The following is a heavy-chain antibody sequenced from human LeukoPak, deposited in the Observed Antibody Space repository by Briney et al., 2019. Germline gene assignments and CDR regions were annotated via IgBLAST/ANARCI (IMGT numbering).Heavy chain of an antibody. Sequence: GASVKVSCKVSGYTLTELSMHWVRQAPGKGLEWMGGFDPEDGETIYAQKFQGKVTMTEDTSTDTAYMELSSLRSEDTAVYYCATETHSSGWYYFDYWGQGTLVTVSS. CDR2: FDPEDGET. CDR1: GYTLTELS. CDR3: ATETHSSGWYYFDY. V-gene: IGHV1-24*01. J-gene: IGHJ4*02. D-gene: IGHD6-19*01.